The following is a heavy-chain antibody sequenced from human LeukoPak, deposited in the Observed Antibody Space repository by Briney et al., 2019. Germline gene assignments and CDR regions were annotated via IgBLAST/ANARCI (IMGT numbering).Heavy chain of an antibody. CDR1: GFSFSTYG. CDR3: ARDYPFY. V-gene: IGHV3-13*01. Sequence: PGGSLRLSCADSGFSFSTYGMSWVRQAPGKGLEWVSAIGTAGDTYYPGSVKGRFTISRENAKNSLYLQMNSLRAGDTAVYYCARDYPFYWGQGTLVTVSS. J-gene: IGHJ4*02. CDR2: IGTAGDT.